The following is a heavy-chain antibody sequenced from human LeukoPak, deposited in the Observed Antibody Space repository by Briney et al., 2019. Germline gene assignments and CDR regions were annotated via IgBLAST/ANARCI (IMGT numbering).Heavy chain of an antibody. D-gene: IGHD1-26*01. J-gene: IGHJ6*02. CDR1: GFTFSDYY. V-gene: IGHV3-11*01. CDR2: ISSSSSTI. CDR3: ARGGSYYLAGDYYGMDV. Sequence: GGSLRLSCAASGFTFSDYYMSWIRQAPGKGLEWVSYISSSSSTIYYADSVKGRFTISRDNAKNSLYLQMNSLRAEDTAGYYCARGGSYYLAGDYYGMDVWGQGTTVTVYS.